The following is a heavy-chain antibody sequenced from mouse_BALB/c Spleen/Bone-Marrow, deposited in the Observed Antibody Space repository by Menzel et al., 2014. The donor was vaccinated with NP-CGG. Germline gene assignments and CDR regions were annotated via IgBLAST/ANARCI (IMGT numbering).Heavy chain of an antibody. CDR2: IYPYNGAT. J-gene: IGHJ4*01. CDR1: GYTFTDYN. D-gene: IGHD1-2*01. Sequence: EVQVVESGPELVNSGASIKISCKASGYTFTDYNIHWVKQSHGKSLEWIGYIYPYNGATGYNQKFNIKATLTVDKSSSTAYMELRSLTSEDSTVYYCAREGGHYDAMDYWGQGTSVTVSS. V-gene: IGHV1S29*02. CDR3: AREGGHYDAMDY.